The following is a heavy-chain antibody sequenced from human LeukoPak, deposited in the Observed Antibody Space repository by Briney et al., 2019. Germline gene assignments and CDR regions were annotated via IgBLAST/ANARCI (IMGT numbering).Heavy chain of an antibody. CDR2: IYTSGST. J-gene: IGHJ3*02. CDR1: SRSITSSY. V-gene: IGHV4-4*07. Sequence: MPSETLSLTRTVASRSITSSYTRSIRQPAGKGLEWIGLIYTSGSTNYNPSLKSRVTMSVDTSKNQFSLKLSSVTAADTAVYYCARRYCSGGGCAFDIWGQGTMVTVSS. D-gene: IGHD2-15*01. CDR3: ARRYCSGGGCAFDI.